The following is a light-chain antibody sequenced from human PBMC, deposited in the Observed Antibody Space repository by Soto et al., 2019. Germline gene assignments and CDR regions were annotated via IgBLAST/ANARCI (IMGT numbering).Light chain of an antibody. V-gene: IGKV3-11*01. Sequence: DIVLTQSPATLSLSPGERATLSCRASLSVSNYLAWYQQKPGQAPRLLIYDASNRAPGIPARFSGSGSGAGFSLTISSLEPEDFAVYYCQQRKSRLTFGGGTKVEIK. CDR1: LSVSNY. J-gene: IGKJ4*01. CDR2: DAS. CDR3: QQRKSRLT.